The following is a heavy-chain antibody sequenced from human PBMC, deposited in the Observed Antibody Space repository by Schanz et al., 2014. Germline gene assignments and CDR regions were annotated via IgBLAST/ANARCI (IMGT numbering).Heavy chain of an antibody. V-gene: IGHV3-11*04. CDR1: GFTFSDHY. Sequence: VQLVESGGGLVQPGGSLRLSCAASGFTFSDHYMDWVRQAPGKGLEWVSALSGSGGSTYYADSVKGRFTISRDNAKNSLYLQMNSLRAGDTAVYDCARGTDWNLHYWGQGALVTVSS. CDR3: ARGTDWNLHY. D-gene: IGHD1-1*01. CDR2: LSGSGGST. J-gene: IGHJ4*02.